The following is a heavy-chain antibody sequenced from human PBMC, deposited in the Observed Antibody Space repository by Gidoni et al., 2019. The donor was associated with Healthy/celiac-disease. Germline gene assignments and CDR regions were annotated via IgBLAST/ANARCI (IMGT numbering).Heavy chain of an antibody. J-gene: IGHJ3*02. V-gene: IGHV1-8*01. D-gene: IGHD3-22*01. CDR1: GYTFTSYD. Sequence: QVQLVQSGAEVTKPGASVKVSCKASGYTFTSYDINWVRQATGQGLEWMGWMNPNSGNTGYAQKFQGRVTMTRNTSISTAYMELSSLRSEDTAVYYCARGAYYDSSGYYYSDAFDIWGQGTMVTVSS. CDR3: ARGAYYDSSGYYYSDAFDI. CDR2: MNPNSGNT.